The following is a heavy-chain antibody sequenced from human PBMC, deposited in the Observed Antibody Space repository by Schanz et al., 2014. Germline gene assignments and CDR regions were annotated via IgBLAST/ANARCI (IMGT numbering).Heavy chain of an antibody. V-gene: IGHV3-7*01. CDR1: GFTFSSYW. CDR3: ARNRGFQSFDY. J-gene: IGHJ4*02. CDR2: IKQDGGYK. Sequence: EVQLVESGGGLVQPGGSLRLSCAASGFTFSSYWMSWVRQAPGEGLEWVANIKQDGGYKNHVDSVEGRFTISRDNAQKSLYLQMDTLRVEDTAVYYCARNRGFQSFDYWGRGTLVTVSS.